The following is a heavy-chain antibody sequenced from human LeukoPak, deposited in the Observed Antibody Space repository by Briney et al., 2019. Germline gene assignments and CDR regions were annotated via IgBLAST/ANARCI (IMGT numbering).Heavy chain of an antibody. D-gene: IGHD4-11*01. Sequence: GGSLRLSCAASGFTLSSNYMSWVRQAPGKGLEWVSVIYSGGSTYYADSVKGRFTISRDNSKNTLYHKMNSLRAEDTAVYYCGSQRGSNCDYYYYGMDVWGQGTTVTVSS. CDR2: IYSGGST. V-gene: IGHV3-66*02. CDR3: GSQRGSNCDYYYYGMDV. J-gene: IGHJ6*02. CDR1: GFTLSSNY.